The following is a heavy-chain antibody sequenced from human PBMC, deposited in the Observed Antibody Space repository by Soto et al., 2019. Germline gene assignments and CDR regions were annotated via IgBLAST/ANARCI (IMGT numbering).Heavy chain of an antibody. CDR2: IDRDDDK. Sequence: SGPTLVNPTQTLTLTCTFSGFSLSTSGMRVSWIRQSPRTALEWLARIDRDDDKYYSTSLRTRLTISKDTSKNQVVLTMANMDPVDTAMYYCARTSTDGSWFDPWGQGTLVTVSS. CDR3: ARTSTDGSWFDP. CDR1: GFSLSTSGMR. J-gene: IGHJ5*02. D-gene: IGHD1-1*01. V-gene: IGHV2-70*04.